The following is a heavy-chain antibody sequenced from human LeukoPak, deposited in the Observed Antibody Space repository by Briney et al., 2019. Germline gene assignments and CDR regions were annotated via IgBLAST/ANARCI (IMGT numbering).Heavy chain of an antibody. CDR1: GFTFSTYE. CDR3: ARDRDCSSTTCFNAFDI. J-gene: IGHJ3*02. V-gene: IGHV3-30*04. Sequence: PGRSLRLSCAASGFTFSTYEMHWVRQAPGKGLEWVAVISSDGSSKYYTDSVEGRFTLSRDHSKNTLYLQVNSLRAEDTAVYYCARDRDCSSTTCFNAFDIWGQGTMVTVSS. D-gene: IGHD2-2*01. CDR2: ISSDGSSK.